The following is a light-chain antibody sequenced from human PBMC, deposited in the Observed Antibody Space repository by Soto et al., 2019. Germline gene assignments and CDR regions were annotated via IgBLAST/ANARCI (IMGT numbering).Light chain of an antibody. J-gene: IGLJ1*01. CDR1: SSDVGNYKL. V-gene: IGLV2-23*01. Sequence: QSALTQPASVSGSPGQSITISCTGTSSDVGNYKLVSWYQQHPGKAPKLMIYEGSKRPSGVSNRFSGSKSGNTASLTIAGLQAEDEADYYCCSYVRSSTFYVFGTGTKLTV. CDR3: CSYVRSSTFYV. CDR2: EGS.